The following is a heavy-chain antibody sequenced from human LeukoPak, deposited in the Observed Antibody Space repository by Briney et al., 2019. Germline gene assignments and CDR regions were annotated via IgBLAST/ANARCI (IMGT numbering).Heavy chain of an antibody. D-gene: IGHD2-15*01. CDR3: ARRGYCSGGSCFSHAFDI. J-gene: IGHJ3*02. CDR1: GYRFTTYW. CDR2: IYPGDSDT. Sequence: GESLTISCKGSGYRFTTYWIGWVRQIPGKGLEWMGIIYPGDSDTRYSPSFQGQVTISADKSISTAYVEWSSLKASDTAMYYCARRGYCSGGSCFSHAFDIWGQGTMVTVSS. V-gene: IGHV5-51*01.